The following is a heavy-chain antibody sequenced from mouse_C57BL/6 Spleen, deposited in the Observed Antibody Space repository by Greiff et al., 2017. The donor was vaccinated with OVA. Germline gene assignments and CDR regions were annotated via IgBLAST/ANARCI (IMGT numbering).Heavy chain of an antibody. J-gene: IGHJ3*01. CDR2: IYPGSGST. CDR1: GYTFTSYW. CDR3: AREGYSNPAWFAY. Sequence: QVHVKQPGAELVKPGASVKMSCKASGYTFTSYWITWVKQRPGQGLEWIGDIYPGSGSTNYNEKFKSKATLTVDTSSSTAYMQLSSLTSEDSAVYYCAREGYSNPAWFAYWGQGTLVTVSA. V-gene: IGHV1-55*01. D-gene: IGHD2-5*01.